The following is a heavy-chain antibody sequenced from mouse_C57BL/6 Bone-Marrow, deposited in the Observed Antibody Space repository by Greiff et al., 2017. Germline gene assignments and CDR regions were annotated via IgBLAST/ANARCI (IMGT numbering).Heavy chain of an antibody. J-gene: IGHJ3*01. CDR1: GYTFTSYW. D-gene: IGHD1-3*01. CDR3: ARRVLKAWFAY. V-gene: IGHV1-64*01. Sequence: VQLQQPGAELVKPGASVKLSCKASGYTFTSYWMHWVKQRPGQGLEWIGMIHPNSGSTNYNEKFKSKATLTVDKSSSTAYMQLSSLTSEDSAVXYCARRVLKAWFAYWGQGTLVTVSA. CDR2: IHPNSGST.